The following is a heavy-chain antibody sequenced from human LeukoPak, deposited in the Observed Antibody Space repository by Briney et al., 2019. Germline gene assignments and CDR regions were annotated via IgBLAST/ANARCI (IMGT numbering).Heavy chain of an antibody. CDR3: TRDRSYGDYSTASDP. V-gene: IGHV3-23*01. Sequence: GGSLRLSCAASGFIFSNYAMTWVRQAPGQGLEWVSSGGSTTDYSHSVKGLFTISRDNSKNTFYLQMNSRSADDTAVYYCTRDRSYGDYSTASDPWGQGALVTVSS. D-gene: IGHD4-17*01. CDR2: GGSTT. J-gene: IGHJ5*02. CDR1: GFIFSNYA.